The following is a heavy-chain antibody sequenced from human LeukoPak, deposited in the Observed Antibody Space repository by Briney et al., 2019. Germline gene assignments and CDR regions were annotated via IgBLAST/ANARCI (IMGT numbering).Heavy chain of an antibody. CDR3: ARLWGNIAVAPFFDY. D-gene: IGHD6-19*01. CDR2: IYPGDSDT. V-gene: IGHV5-51*01. J-gene: IGHJ4*02. CDR1: GYSFTNYW. Sequence: GESLKISCKGSGYSFTNYWIGWVRQMPGKGLEWMGIIYPGDSDTRYSPSFQGQVTISADKSISTAYLQWSSLKASDTAMYYCARLWGNIAVAPFFDYWGQGTLVTVSS.